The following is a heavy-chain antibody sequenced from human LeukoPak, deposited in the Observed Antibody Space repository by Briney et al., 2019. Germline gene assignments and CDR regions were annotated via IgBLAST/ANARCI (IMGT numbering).Heavy chain of an antibody. CDR3: AKDGRSGYYTGGTFDY. CDR2: ISWNSGSI. D-gene: IGHD3-3*01. J-gene: IGHJ4*02. Sequence: GGSLRLSCAASGFTFDDYAMHWVRQAPGKGLEWVSGISWNSGSIGYADSVKGRFTISRDNAKNSLYLQMNSLRAEDTALYYCAKDGRSGYYTGGTFDYWGPGTLVTVSS. V-gene: IGHV3-9*01. CDR1: GFTFDDYA.